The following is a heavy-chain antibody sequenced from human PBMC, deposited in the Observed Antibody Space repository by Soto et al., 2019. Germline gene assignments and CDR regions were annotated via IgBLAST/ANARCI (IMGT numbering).Heavy chain of an antibody. D-gene: IGHD1-26*01. Sequence: QVQLVQSGAGVQKPGSSVKVSCKASGDTFSNYAISWVRQAPGQGLEWMGGIIPVFGTTNYPQRFQGRVTITADVSTSTAYMEVSSLRSDDTDVYYCARGSIGSCGPSDYWGQGTLVTVSS. CDR1: GDTFSNYA. V-gene: IGHV1-69*01. CDR2: IIPVFGTT. CDR3: ARGSIGSCGPSDY. J-gene: IGHJ4*02.